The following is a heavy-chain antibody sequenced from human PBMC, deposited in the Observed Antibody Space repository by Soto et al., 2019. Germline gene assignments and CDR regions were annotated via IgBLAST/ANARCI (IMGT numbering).Heavy chain of an antibody. CDR2: IYWDDDK. Sequence: QITLKESGPTLVKPTQTLTLTCTFSGFSLSTSGVGVGWIRQPPGKALEWLALIYWDDDKRYSPSLKSRLTITKDTSKNQVVLTMTNMDPVDTATYYGAHAFDCWSGYYPPKSFDYWGQGTLVTVSS. CDR1: GFSLSTSGVG. CDR3: AHAFDCWSGYYPPKSFDY. J-gene: IGHJ4*02. V-gene: IGHV2-5*02. D-gene: IGHD3-3*01.